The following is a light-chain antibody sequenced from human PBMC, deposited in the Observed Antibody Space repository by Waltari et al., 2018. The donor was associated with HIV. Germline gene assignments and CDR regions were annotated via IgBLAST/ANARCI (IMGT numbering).Light chain of an antibody. CDR2: RNN. Sequence: QSVLTQPPSASGTPGQRVTISCSGSSSNIGSNYVYWYQQLPGTPPQHINYRNNQRPSGVPDRFSGSKSGTSASLAISGLRSEDEADYYCAAWDDSLSGYVFGTGTKVTVL. V-gene: IGLV1-47*01. J-gene: IGLJ1*01. CDR1: SSNIGSNY. CDR3: AAWDDSLSGYV.